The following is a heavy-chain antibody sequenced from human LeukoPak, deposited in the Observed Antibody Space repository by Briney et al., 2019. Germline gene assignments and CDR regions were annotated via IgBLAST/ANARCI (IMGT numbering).Heavy chain of an antibody. Sequence: PSETLSLTRTVSGGSISSYYWTWIRQPPGKGLEWIGYIYYSGSTNYNPSLKSRVTISVDTSKNQFSLGLSSVTAADTAVYYCARSWGVIITADYYMDVWGKGTTVTISS. J-gene: IGHJ6*03. V-gene: IGHV4-59*01. D-gene: IGHD3-10*01. CDR1: GGSISSYY. CDR3: ARSWGVIITADYYMDV. CDR2: IYYSGST.